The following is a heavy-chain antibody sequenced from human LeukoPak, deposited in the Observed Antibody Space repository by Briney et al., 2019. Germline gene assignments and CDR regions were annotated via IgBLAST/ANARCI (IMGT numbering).Heavy chain of an antibody. J-gene: IGHJ4*02. CDR1: GFTFSSYW. CDR3: VRGGYSSSFRFDY. D-gene: IGHD6-6*01. Sequence: GGSLRLSWAASGFTFSSYWMHWVRQAPGKGLVWVSRINSDGSSTSYADSVKGRFTIPRDNAKNTLYLQMNSLRAEDTAVYYCVRGGYSSSFRFDYWGQGSLVTVSS. CDR2: INSDGSST. V-gene: IGHV3-74*01.